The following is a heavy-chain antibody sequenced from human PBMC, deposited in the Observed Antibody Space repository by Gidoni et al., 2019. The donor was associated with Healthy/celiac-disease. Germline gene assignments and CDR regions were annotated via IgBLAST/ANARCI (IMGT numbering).Heavy chain of an antibody. Sequence: TISRDNSKNTLYLQMNSLRAEDTAVYYCAKAYGDYPKVYYYGMDVWGQGTTVTVSS. CDR3: AKAYGDYPKVYYYGMDV. V-gene: IGHV3-23*01. J-gene: IGHJ6*02. D-gene: IGHD4-17*01.